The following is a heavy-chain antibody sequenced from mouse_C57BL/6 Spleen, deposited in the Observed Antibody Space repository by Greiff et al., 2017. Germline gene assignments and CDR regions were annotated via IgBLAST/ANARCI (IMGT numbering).Heavy chain of an antibody. V-gene: IGHV10-1*01. D-gene: IGHD4-1*01. CDR1: GFSFNTYA. J-gene: IGHJ2*01. CDR3: VRQEWDVGYFDY. CDR2: IRSKSNNYAT. Sequence: EVQLVESGGGLVQPKGSLKLSCAASGFSFNTYAMNWVRQAPGKGLEWVARIRSKSNNYATYYADSVKDRFTISRDDSESMLYLQMNNLKTEDTAMYYCVRQEWDVGYFDYWGQGTTLTVSS.